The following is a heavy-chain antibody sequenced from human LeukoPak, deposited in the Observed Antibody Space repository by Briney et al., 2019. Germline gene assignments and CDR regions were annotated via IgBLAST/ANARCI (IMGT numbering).Heavy chain of an antibody. CDR1: AFTFSSYG. Sequence: GGSLRLSCAASAFTFSSYGMHWVRQAPGKGLEWVAVISYDGSNKYYADSVKGRFTISRDNSKNTLYLQMNSLRAGDTAVYYCAKDKQQLYYFDYWGQGTLVTVSS. CDR2: ISYDGSNK. D-gene: IGHD6-13*01. CDR3: AKDKQQLYYFDY. J-gene: IGHJ4*02. V-gene: IGHV3-30*18.